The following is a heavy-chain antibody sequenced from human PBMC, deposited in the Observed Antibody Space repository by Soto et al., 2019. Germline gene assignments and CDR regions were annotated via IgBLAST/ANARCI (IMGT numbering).Heavy chain of an antibody. CDR2: IKHDGSVQ. V-gene: IGHV3-7*03. CDR3: ARAPYSNAWYRFDL. D-gene: IGHD4-4*01. J-gene: IGHJ4*02. Sequence: QVVESGGGLVQPGGSLRLSCEASGFTFSGYWMSWVRQAPGRGLEWVADIKHDGSVQYYVDSVKGRLTISRDNAKKQLYLQMNGLIAEDTALYYCARAPYSNAWYRFDLWGQGTLVTVSS. CDR1: GFTFSGYW.